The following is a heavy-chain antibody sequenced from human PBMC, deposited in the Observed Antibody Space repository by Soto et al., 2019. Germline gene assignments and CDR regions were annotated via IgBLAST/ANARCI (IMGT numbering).Heavy chain of an antibody. V-gene: IGHV4-59*01. Sequence: PSGTLSLSCTVSGGSSSSYYWRWVRQPPGKGLEWIGYIYYSGSTNYNPSLKSRVTISVDTSKNQFSLKLSSVTAADTAVYYCARGVFGVVITYGMDVWGQGTTVT. J-gene: IGHJ6*02. D-gene: IGHD3-3*01. CDR3: ARGVFGVVITYGMDV. CDR1: GGSSSSYY. CDR2: IYYSGST.